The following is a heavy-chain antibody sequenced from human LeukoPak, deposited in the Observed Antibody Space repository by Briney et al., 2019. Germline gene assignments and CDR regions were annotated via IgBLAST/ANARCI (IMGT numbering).Heavy chain of an antibody. V-gene: IGHV3-73*01. D-gene: IGHD6-6*01. CDR3: TRPLYSSSSGYYYYYMDV. J-gene: IGHJ6*03. Sequence: GGSLRLSCAASGFTFSGSAMHWVRQASGKGLEWVGRIRSKANSYATAYAASVKGRFTISRDDSKNTAYLQMNSLKTEDTAVYYCTRPLYSSSSGYYYYYMDVWGKGTTVTVSS. CDR2: IRSKANSYAT. CDR1: GFTFSGSA.